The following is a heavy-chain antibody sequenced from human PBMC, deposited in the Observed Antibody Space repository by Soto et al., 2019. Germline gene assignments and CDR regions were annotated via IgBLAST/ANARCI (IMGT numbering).Heavy chain of an antibody. CDR2: INSDGSST. CDR3: ARDRGSVGRDMDV. CDR1: GFTFSTYW. D-gene: IGHD1-26*01. J-gene: IGHJ6*02. V-gene: IGHV3-74*01. Sequence: EVQLVESGGGLVQPGGSLRLSCAASGFTFSTYWIHWVRQAPGKGLVWVSRINSDGSSTNYADSVKGRFTISRDNAKHTMFLQMNSLRAEDTGVYYCARDRGSVGRDMDVWGQGTTVTVSS.